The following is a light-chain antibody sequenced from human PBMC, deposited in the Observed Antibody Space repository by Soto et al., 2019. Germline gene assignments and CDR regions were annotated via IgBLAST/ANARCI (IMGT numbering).Light chain of an antibody. CDR2: TAS. J-gene: IGKJ1*01. CDR3: QQYDNWPGT. Sequence: EIVMTQSPATLSVSPGERATLSCRASQSVSSNLAWYQQKPGQAPRLLIYTASTRATAIPARFSGSGSGTEFTRTISSLQSEDFAVYYCQQYDNWPGTFGQGTRVEIK. V-gene: IGKV3-15*01. CDR1: QSVSSN.